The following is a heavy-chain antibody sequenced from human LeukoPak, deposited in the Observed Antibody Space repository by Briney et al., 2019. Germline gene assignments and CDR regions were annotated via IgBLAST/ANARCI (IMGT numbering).Heavy chain of an antibody. CDR3: AGGESAVPGKPPLDY. Sequence: SETLSLTCTVSGDSISGYYWSWIRQPPGKGLEWMGYIYYSGSTNYNPSLKSRVTISVDTSKNHFSLKLSSVTAADTAVYYRAGGESAVPGKPPLDYWGQGTLVTVSS. CDR2: IYYSGST. CDR1: GDSISGYY. D-gene: IGHD6-19*01. J-gene: IGHJ4*02. V-gene: IGHV4-59*01.